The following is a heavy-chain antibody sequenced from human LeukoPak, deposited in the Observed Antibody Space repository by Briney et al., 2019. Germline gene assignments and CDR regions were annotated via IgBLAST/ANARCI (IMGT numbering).Heavy chain of an antibody. J-gene: IGHJ5*02. Sequence: ASVKVSCKASGYPFTSYGISWVRQAPGQGLEWMGWISAYNGNTNYAQKLQGRVTMTTDTSTSTAYMELRSLRSDDTAVYYCARVVQLWPRPYNWFDPWGQGTLVTVSS. V-gene: IGHV1-18*01. CDR1: GYPFTSYG. CDR3: ARVVQLWPRPYNWFDP. CDR2: ISAYNGNT. D-gene: IGHD5-18*01.